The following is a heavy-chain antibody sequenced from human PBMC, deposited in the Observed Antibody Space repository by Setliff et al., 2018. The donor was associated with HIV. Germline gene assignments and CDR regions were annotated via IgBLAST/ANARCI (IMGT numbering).Heavy chain of an antibody. CDR3: AREGRINDIFTGGYMDV. CDR2: VSWNSGSI. Sequence: GGSLRLSCAASGFTFDDYAMHWVRQAPGKGLEWVSGVSWNSGSIGYADSVKGRFTISRDNSKNTLYLQMNSLRAEDTAVYYCAREGRINDIFTGGYMDVWGKGTTVTVSS. V-gene: IGHV3-9*01. CDR1: GFTFDDYA. J-gene: IGHJ6*03. D-gene: IGHD3-9*01.